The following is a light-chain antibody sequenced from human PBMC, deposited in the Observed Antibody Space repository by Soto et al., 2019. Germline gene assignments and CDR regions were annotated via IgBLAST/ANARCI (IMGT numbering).Light chain of an antibody. CDR2: EGS. CDR3: CSYAGSSTFVWI. CDR1: SSDVGSYNL. Sequence: QSALTQPASVSGSPGQSITISCTGTSSDVGSYNLVSWYQQHPGKAPKLMIYEGSKRPSGVSNRFSGSKSGSTASLTISGLQAEDEADYYCCSYAGSSTFVWIFGGGTKLTVL. J-gene: IGLJ2*01. V-gene: IGLV2-23*03.